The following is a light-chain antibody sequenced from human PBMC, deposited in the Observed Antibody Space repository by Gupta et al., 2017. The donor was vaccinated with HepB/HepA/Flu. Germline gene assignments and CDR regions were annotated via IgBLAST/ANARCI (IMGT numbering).Light chain of an antibody. Sequence: QSALTQPRSVSGSPGQSVTISCTGTSSDVGGYNYVSWCQLHPGKVPKLILYDVTRRPAGVPDRFSGSKSGNTASLTISGLQEEEEADYYYASYAGTDSWVFGGGTKLTVL. J-gene: IGLJ3*02. CDR1: SSDVGGYNY. V-gene: IGLV2-11*01. CDR3: ASYAGTDSWV. CDR2: DVT.